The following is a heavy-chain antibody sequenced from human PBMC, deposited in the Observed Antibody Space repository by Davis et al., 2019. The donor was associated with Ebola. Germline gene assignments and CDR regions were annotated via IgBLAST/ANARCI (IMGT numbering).Heavy chain of an antibody. CDR1: GGSISSGGYY. CDR2: IYYSGST. J-gene: IGHJ3*02. CDR3: AREAFCSSTSCYRAADAFDI. D-gene: IGHD2-2*02. V-gene: IGHV4-31*03. Sequence: SETLSLTCTVSGGSISSGGYYWSWIRQHPGKGLEWIGYIYYSGSTYYNPSLKSRVTISVDTSKNQFSLKLSSVTAADTAVYYCAREAFCSSTSCYRAADAFDIWGQGTMVTVSS.